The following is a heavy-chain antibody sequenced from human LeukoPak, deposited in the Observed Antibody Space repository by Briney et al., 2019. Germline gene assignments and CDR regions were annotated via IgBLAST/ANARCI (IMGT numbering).Heavy chain of an antibody. CDR2: ISGSGGST. CDR1: GFTFSSYA. D-gene: IGHD4-11*01. V-gene: IGHV3-23*01. CDR3: ARDRDSNYYYYGMDV. J-gene: IGHJ6*02. Sequence: PGGSLRLSCAASGFTFSSYAMSWVRQAPGKGLEWVSAISGSGGSTYYADSVKGRFTISRDNSKNTLYLQMNSLRAEDTAVYYCARDRDSNYYYYGMDVWGQGTTVTVSS.